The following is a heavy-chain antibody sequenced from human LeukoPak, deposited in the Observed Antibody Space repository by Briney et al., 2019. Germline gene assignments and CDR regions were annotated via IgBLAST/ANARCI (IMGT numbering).Heavy chain of an antibody. V-gene: IGHV3-30*03. Sequence: GGSLRLSCAASGVTFRSYGMHWVRQAPGKGLEWVAPISSDGNDKFTVSRDDSKSTLYLQMNSLRAEDTAVYYCTTKVIRGNSGDDYDDWGQGTLVTVSS. CDR2: ISSDGNDK. CDR1: GVTFRSYG. J-gene: IGHJ4*02. D-gene: IGHD5-12*01. CDR3: TTKVIRGNSGDDYDD.